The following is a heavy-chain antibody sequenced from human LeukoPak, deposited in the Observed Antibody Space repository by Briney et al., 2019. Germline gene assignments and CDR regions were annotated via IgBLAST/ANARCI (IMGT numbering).Heavy chain of an antibody. Sequence: GGSLRLSCAASGFTFSSYWMHWVRQAPGKGLVWVSRINSDGSSTSYADSVRGRFSISRDNAKNSLYLQMNSLRAEDTAVYYCAELGITMIGGVWGKGTTVTISS. CDR3: AELGITMIGGV. D-gene: IGHD3-10*02. V-gene: IGHV3-74*01. J-gene: IGHJ6*04. CDR2: INSDGSST. CDR1: GFTFSSYW.